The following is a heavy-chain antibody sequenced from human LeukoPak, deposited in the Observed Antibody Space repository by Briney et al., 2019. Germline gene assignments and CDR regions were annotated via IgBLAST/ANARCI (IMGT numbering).Heavy chain of an antibody. CDR3: ARGGGYSSSWYWGRWFDP. D-gene: IGHD6-13*01. Sequence: SETLSLTCAVYGGSFSGYYRSWIRQPPGKGLEWIGEINHSGSTNCNPSLKSRVTISVDTSKNQFSLKLSSVTAADTAVYYCARGGGYSSSWYWGRWFDPWGQGTLVTVSS. CDR1: GGSFSGYY. CDR2: INHSGST. J-gene: IGHJ5*02. V-gene: IGHV4-34*01.